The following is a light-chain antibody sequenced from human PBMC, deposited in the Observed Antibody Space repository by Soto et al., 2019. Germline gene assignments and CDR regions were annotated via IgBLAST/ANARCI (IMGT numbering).Light chain of an antibody. CDR2: GAS. CDR1: QSVSSSY. CDR3: QQYGNSPPNT. V-gene: IGKV3-20*01. J-gene: IGKJ2*01. Sequence: IVLTQSPGTLSLSPGERATLSCRASQSVSSSYLAWYQQKPGQAPRLLIYGASSRATGIPDRFSGSGSGTDFTLTISRLEPEDFAVYYCQQYGNSPPNTFGQGTQLEIK.